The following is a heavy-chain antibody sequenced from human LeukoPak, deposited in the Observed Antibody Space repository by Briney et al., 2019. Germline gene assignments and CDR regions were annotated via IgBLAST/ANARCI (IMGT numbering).Heavy chain of an antibody. Sequence: GGSLRLSCAASGFTFSSYEMNWVRQAPGKGLEWLSYISSGGSTIYYADSVKGRFTISRDNAKNSLFLQMNSLRAEDTAAYYCARDYYLDYWGQGTLVTVSS. CDR3: ARDYYLDY. CDR2: ISSGGSTI. J-gene: IGHJ4*02. V-gene: IGHV3-48*03. CDR1: GFTFSSYE.